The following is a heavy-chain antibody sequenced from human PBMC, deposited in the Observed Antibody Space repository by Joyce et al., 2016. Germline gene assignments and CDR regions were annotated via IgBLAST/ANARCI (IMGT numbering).Heavy chain of an antibody. V-gene: IGHV4-61*02. J-gene: IGHJ6*02. CDR2: IYTTGRT. Sequence: QVQLQESGPGLVKPSQTLTLTCTVSGASATSGSFYWSWIRQPAGKGLEWTGRIYTTGRTNYKSSLKSRVTMALDTSKNQVSLKLNSVTAADTAVYYCARSTGGSYLFGMDVWGQGTTVTVSS. CDR1: GASATSGSFY. D-gene: IGHD1-26*01. CDR3: ARSTGGSYLFGMDV.